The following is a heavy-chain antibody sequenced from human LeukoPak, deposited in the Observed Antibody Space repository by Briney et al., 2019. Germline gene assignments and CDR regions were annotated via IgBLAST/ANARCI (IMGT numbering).Heavy chain of an antibody. CDR1: GFTFGDYA. J-gene: IGHJ4*02. CDR2: IASETYGGTA. V-gene: IGHV3-49*04. Sequence: TGRSLRLSCTASGFTFGDYAMTWVRQAPGKWLEWVGFIASETYGGTAEYAATVKGRFTISRDDSKSIAYLQMNSLKTEDTAVYYCTRDQTPYYWGQGTLVTVSS. CDR3: TRDQTPYY.